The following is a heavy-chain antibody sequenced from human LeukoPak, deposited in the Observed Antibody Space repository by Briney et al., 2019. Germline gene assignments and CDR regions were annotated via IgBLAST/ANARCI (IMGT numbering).Heavy chain of an antibody. CDR2: ISYDGSNK. D-gene: IGHD5-12*01. J-gene: IGHJ4*02. CDR1: GFTFSSYG. Sequence: PGGSLRLSCAASGFTFSSYGMHWVRQAPGKGLEWVAVISYDGSNKYYADSVKGRFTISRDNSKNTLYLQMNSLRAEDTAVYYCAKGLVAEESYWGQGTLVTVSS. V-gene: IGHV3-30*18. CDR3: AKGLVAEESY.